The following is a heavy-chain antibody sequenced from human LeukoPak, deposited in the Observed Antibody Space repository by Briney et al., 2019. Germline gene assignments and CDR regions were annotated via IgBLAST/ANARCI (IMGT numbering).Heavy chain of an antibody. V-gene: IGHV4-39*01. J-gene: IGHJ4*02. CDR3: ARHEEEDGYNAKTFDF. Sequence: SETLSLXCTVSGVSNSSSNNFWGWSRQPPGKGPEWIGSIHYRGTTYYIPSLKSRVTISVDTSKNQFSLKVSSVTAADTAVYYCARHEEEDGYNAKTFDFWGQGTLVTVSS. D-gene: IGHD5-24*01. CDR2: IHYRGTT. CDR1: GVSNSSSNNF.